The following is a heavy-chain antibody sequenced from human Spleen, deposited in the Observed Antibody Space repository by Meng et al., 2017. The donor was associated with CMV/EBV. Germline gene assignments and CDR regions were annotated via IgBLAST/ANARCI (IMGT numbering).Heavy chain of an antibody. V-gene: IGHV4-39*07. Sequence: SETLSLTCTVSGGSIGGSISRLTYYWGWIRQPPGKGLEWIGSIYYSGSTYYNPSLKSRLTISVDTSKNQFSLKLSSVTAADTAVYYCARDLKAVAGLDYWGQGTLVTVSS. CDR2: IYYSGST. CDR1: GGSIGGSISRLTYY. CDR3: ARDLKAVAGLDY. J-gene: IGHJ4*02. D-gene: IGHD6-19*01.